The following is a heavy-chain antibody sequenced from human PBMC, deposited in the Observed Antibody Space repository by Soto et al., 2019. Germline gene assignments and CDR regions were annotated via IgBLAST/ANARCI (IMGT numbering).Heavy chain of an antibody. D-gene: IGHD6-6*01. CDR1: GGTFSSYT. V-gene: IGHV1-69*02. J-gene: IGHJ6*03. CDR2: FIPILGIA. Sequence: QVQLVQSGAEVKKPGSSVKVSCKASGGTFSSYTISWVRQAPGQGLEWMGRFIPILGIANYAQKFQGRVTITADKSTSTAYMELSSLRSEDTAVYYCARGISSSSANFYYYMDVWGKGTTVTVSS. CDR3: ARGISSSSANFYYYMDV.